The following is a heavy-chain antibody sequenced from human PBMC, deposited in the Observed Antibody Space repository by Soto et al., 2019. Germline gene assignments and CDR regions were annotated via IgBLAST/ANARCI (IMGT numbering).Heavy chain of an antibody. CDR2: ISAYNGST. D-gene: IGHD3-10*01. V-gene: IGHV1-18*01. CDR3: ARVLLWFGELSSDFDY. J-gene: IGHJ4*02. Sequence: ASVKVSCKASGYTFTSYGISWLRQAPGQGLEWMGWISAYNGSTNYAQKLQGRVTMTTDTSTSTAYMELRSLRSDDTAVYYCARVLLWFGELSSDFDYWGQGTLVTVSS. CDR1: GYTFTSYG.